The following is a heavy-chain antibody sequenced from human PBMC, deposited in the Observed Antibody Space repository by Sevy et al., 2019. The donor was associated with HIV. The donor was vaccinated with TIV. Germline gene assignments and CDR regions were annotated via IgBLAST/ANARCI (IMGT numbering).Heavy chain of an antibody. D-gene: IGHD3-22*01. J-gene: IGHJ2*01. V-gene: IGHV3-30-3*01. CDR3: ASLSGYYDSSGYYWYFDL. CDR2: ISYDGSNK. CDR1: GFTFSSYA. Sequence: GGSLRLSCAASGFTFSSYAMHWVRQAPGKGLEWVAVISYDGSNKYYADSLKGRFTISRDNSKNTLYLQMNSLRAEDTAVYYCASLSGYYDSSGYYWYFDLWGRGTLVTVSS.